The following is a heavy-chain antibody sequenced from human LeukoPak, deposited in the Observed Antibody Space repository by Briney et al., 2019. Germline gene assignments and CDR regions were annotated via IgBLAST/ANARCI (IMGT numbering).Heavy chain of an antibody. CDR1: GFTFSSNA. CDR3: VKGPRPDITVAHTVEN. CDR2: ISSRGDST. V-gene: IGHV3-23*01. J-gene: IGHJ4*02. D-gene: IGHD6-19*01. Sequence: PGGSLRLSCAASGFTFSSNAMHWVRQVPGRGLEWVSTISSRGDSTYVADSVKGRFTISRDNSKNSLYLQMNTVRAEDTAVYYCVKGPRPDITVAHTVENWGQGTLVTVSS.